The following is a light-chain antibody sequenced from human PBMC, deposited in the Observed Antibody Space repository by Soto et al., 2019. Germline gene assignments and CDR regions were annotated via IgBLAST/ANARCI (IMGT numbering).Light chain of an antibody. J-gene: IGKJ4*01. CDR1: QGISSY. CDR3: QQLNSYST. V-gene: IGKV1-9*01. CDR2: AAS. Sequence: DIQLTQSPSFLSASVGDRVTITCRASQGISSYLAWYQQKPGKAPKLLIYAASTLQSGVPSRFSGSGSGTEFTLTISSLQPEDFATYYCQQLNSYSTFGGGTKVDIK.